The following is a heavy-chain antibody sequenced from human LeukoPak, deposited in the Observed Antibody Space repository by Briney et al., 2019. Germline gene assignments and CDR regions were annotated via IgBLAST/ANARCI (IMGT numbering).Heavy chain of an antibody. CDR1: GYSFTSYW. D-gene: IGHD2-15*01. J-gene: IGHJ4*02. CDR3: ARLGGYCSGGSCSSSPHFDS. CDR2: IYSGNSDT. Sequence: GDCRKISCKGSGYSFTSYWIGWVRQMPGKGLEWMGIIYSGNSDTRYSPSFPGQVTLSADKSTSTAYLQWSSLKASDTAMYYCARLGGYCSGGSCSSSPHFDSWGQGTLVTVLS. V-gene: IGHV5-51*01.